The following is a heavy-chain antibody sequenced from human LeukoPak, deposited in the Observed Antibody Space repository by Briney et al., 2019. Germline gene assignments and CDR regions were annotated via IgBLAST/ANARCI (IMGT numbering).Heavy chain of an antibody. D-gene: IGHD4-17*01. J-gene: IGHJ4*02. CDR1: GFTFSSYD. V-gene: IGHV3-30-3*01. CDR2: ISYDGSNK. Sequence: GGSLRLSCAASGFTFSSYDMHWVRQAPGKGLEWVAVISYDGSNKYYADSVKGRSTISRDNSKNTLYLQMNSLRAEDTAVYYCARDGLLGWGQGTLVTVSS. CDR3: ARDGLLG.